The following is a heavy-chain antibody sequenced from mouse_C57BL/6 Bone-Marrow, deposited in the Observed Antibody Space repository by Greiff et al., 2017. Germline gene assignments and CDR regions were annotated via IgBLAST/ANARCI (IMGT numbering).Heavy chain of an antibody. Sequence: QVQLQQSGAELVRPGASVKLSCKASGYTFTDYYINWVKQRPGQGLEWIARIYPGSGNTYYNEKFKGKATLTAEKSSSTAYMQLSSLTSEDSAVYFCARWEVLLRHFDVWGTGTTVTVSS. CDR3: ARWEVLLRHFDV. J-gene: IGHJ1*03. D-gene: IGHD1-1*01. CDR1: GYTFTDYY. CDR2: IYPGSGNT. V-gene: IGHV1-76*01.